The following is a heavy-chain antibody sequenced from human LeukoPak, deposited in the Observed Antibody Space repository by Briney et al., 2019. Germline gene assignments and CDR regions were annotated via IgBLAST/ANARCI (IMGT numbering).Heavy chain of an antibody. Sequence: SETLSLTCAVYGGSFSGYSWSWIRQPPGKGLEWTGEIDHSGSTNYNPSLKSRVTISVDTSKNQFSLKLISVTAADTAVYYCARVKETTTTFHYFDYYMDVWGKGTTVTVSS. CDR1: GGSFSGYS. J-gene: IGHJ6*03. D-gene: IGHD5-24*01. CDR3: ARVKETTTTFHYFDYYMDV. V-gene: IGHV4-34*01. CDR2: IDHSGST.